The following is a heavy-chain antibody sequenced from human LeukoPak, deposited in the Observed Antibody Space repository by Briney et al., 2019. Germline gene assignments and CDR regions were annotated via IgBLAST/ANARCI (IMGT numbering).Heavy chain of an antibody. CDR1: GFTFSSYA. CDR3: AKGATVTTAFGGDY. V-gene: IGHV3-23*01. CDR2: ISGSGGFA. Sequence: GGSLRLSCAASGFTFSSYAMNWVRQAPGKGLEWVSAISGSGGFAYYADSVKGRFTLSRDNSKNTVYLQMNSLRAEDTAVYYCAKGATVTTAFGGDYWGQGTLVTVPS. J-gene: IGHJ4*02. D-gene: IGHD4-17*01.